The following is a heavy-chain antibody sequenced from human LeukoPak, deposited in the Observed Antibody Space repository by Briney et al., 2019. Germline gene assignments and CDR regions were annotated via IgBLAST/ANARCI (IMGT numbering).Heavy chain of an antibody. D-gene: IGHD3-22*01. V-gene: IGHV1-18*01. CDR3: ASRKNYYDSSGYLVTDAFDI. CDR2: ISAYNGNT. J-gene: IGHJ3*02. Sequence: ASVKVSCKASGYTFTSYGISWVRQAPGQGLEWMGWISAYNGNTNYAQKLQGRVTMTTDTSTSTAYMELRSLKSDDTAVYYCASRKNYYDSSGYLVTDAFDIWGQGTMVTVSS. CDR1: GYTFTSYG.